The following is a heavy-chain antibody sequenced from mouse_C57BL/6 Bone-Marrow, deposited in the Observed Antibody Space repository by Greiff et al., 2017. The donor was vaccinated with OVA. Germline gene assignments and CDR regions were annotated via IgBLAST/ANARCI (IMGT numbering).Heavy chain of an antibody. Sequence: VQLQQPGAELVKPGASVKLSCKASGYTFTSYWMHWVKQRPGRGLEWIGRIDPNSGCTKYNEKFKSKSTLTVDKPSSPAYMQLSSLTSEDSAVYDCARIYDGYSYYFDYWGQGTTLTVSS. CDR3: ARIYDGYSYYFDY. J-gene: IGHJ2*01. CDR2: IDPNSGCT. D-gene: IGHD2-3*01. CDR1: GYTFTSYW. V-gene: IGHV1-72*01.